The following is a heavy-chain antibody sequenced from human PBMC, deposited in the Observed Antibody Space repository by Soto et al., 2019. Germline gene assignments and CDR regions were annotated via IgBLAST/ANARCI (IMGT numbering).Heavy chain of an antibody. CDR3: ARDVLLWFGELLYPMGGYYYGMDV. CDR1: GGSISSSSYY. V-gene: IGHV4-39*02. J-gene: IGHJ6*02. CDR2: IYYSGST. D-gene: IGHD3-10*01. Sequence: SETLSLTCTASGGSISSSSYYWGWIRQPPGKGLEWIGSIYYSGSTYYNPSLKSRVTISVDTSKNQFSLKLSSVTAADTAVYYCARDVLLWFGELLYPMGGYYYGMDVWGQGTTVTVSS.